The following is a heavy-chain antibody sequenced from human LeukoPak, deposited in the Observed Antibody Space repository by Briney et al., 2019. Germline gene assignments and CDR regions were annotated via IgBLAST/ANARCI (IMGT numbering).Heavy chain of an antibody. V-gene: IGHV4-34*01. Sequence: SETLSLTCAVYGESLSGYYWSWIRQPPGKGLEWIGEINQRGDINYNPSLKSRVTISVDTSKNQFSLKLTSVTAADTAVYYCARHEETCSGGFCFLDYFDPWGQGTLVTVSS. CDR1: GESLSGYY. J-gene: IGHJ4*02. D-gene: IGHD2-15*01. CDR3: ARHEETCSGGFCFLDYFDP. CDR2: INQRGDI.